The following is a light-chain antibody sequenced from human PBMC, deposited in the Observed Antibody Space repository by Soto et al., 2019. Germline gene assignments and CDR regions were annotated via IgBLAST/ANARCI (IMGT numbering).Light chain of an antibody. CDR1: SSDLGDYNF. CDR2: EVS. CDR3: SSYTTSNTRV. V-gene: IGLV2-14*01. Sequence: QSALTQPASVSGSPGQSITISCAGTSSDLGDYNFVSWYQQHPDKAPKLMIYEVSYRSSGVSNRFSGSKSDNTASLTISGLQAADEADYYCSSYTTSNTRVVGSGTKVTVL. J-gene: IGLJ1*01.